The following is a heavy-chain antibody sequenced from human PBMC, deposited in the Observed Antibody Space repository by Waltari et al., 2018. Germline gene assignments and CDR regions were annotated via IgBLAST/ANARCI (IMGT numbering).Heavy chain of an antibody. J-gene: IGHJ4*02. CDR3: ARQEHCSSTSCYYFDY. CDR1: GGSISSSSYY. V-gene: IGHV4-39*01. Sequence: QLQLQESGPGLVKPSETLSLTCTVSGGSISSSSYYWGWIRQPPGKGLEWIGSCYYSASTYYNPSLKMRVTITVDTSKNQFALKLSAVTAADTAVYYFARQEHCSSTSCYYFDYWGQGTLVTVSS. D-gene: IGHD2-2*01. CDR2: CYYSAST.